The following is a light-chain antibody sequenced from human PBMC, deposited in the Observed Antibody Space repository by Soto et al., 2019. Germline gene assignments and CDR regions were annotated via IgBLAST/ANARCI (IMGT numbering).Light chain of an antibody. Sequence: DIQMTQSPSSLSASVGDRVTITCRASQNISNWLIWYQERPGKAPKSLIFRASSLESGVPSRFSGSGSGTDFTLSIISLQPEDFATYYCQQYDTLPVTFGGGTNVEI. CDR2: RAS. J-gene: IGKJ4*01. CDR3: QQYDTLPVT. CDR1: QNISNW. V-gene: IGKV1D-16*01.